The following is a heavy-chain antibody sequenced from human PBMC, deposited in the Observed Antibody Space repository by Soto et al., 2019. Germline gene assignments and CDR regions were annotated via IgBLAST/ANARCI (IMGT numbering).Heavy chain of an antibody. Sequence: XSGPGLVKPGDTLSLTCTVSGAYISDFSWSWIRQPAXXGLEWIGRITVNGNTQYNPSFRSRVTMSMDTSRNQFSLNLQSATAADTALYYCARESGENWTYEAHWGQGTLVTVSS. D-gene: IGHD1-7*01. V-gene: IGHV4-4*07. CDR2: ITVNGNT. CDR1: GAYISDFS. J-gene: IGHJ1*01. CDR3: ARESGENWTYEAH.